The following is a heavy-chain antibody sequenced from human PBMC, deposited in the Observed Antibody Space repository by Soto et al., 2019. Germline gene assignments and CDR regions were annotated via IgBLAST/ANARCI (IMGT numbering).Heavy chain of an antibody. CDR3: SRDVRLWLGQSESLDY. Sequence: PSETLSLTCTVSGGSISSSSYYWGWIRQPPGKGLEWIGSTYYSGSTYYNPSLKSRVTISVDTSKNQFSLKLSSVTAADTAVYYCSRDVRLWLGQSESLDYRGQRLLVT. D-gene: IGHD3-10*01. V-gene: IGHV4-39*02. CDR2: TYYSGST. CDR1: GGSISSSSYY. J-gene: IGHJ4*02.